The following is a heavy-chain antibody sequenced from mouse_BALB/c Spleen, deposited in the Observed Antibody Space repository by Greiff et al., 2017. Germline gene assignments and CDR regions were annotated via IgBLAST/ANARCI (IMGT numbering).Heavy chain of an antibody. J-gene: IGHJ3*01. D-gene: IGHD2-2*01. V-gene: IGHV14-3*02. CDR2: IDPANGNT. Sequence: VHVKQSGAELVKPGASVKLSCTASGFNIKDTYMHWVKQRPEQGLEWIGRIDPANGNTKYDPKFQGKATITADTSSNTAYLQLSSLTSEDTAVYYCANYGYEAWFAYWGQGTLVTVSA. CDR3: ANYGYEAWFAY. CDR1: GFNIKDTY.